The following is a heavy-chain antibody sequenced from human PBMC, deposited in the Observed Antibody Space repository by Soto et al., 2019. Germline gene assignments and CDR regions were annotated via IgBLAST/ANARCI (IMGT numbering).Heavy chain of an antibody. CDR1: GGSISSSTSY. J-gene: IGHJ4*02. D-gene: IGHD3-10*01. CDR2: IYYSGST. Sequence: ETLSLTCTVSGGSISSSTSYWGWIRQPPGKGLEWIGNIYYSGSTYYNPSLKSRVTLSADTSKNQFSLKASSVTAADTAVYYCARRGSGSYSDYWGQGTLVTVSS. CDR3: ARRGSGSYSDY. V-gene: IGHV4-39*01.